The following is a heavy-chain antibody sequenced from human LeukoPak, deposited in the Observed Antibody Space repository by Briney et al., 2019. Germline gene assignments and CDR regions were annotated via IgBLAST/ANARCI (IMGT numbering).Heavy chain of an antibody. D-gene: IGHD6-19*01. Sequence: PSETLSLTCTVSGGSISSSSYYWGWIRQPPGTGLEWIGSIYYSGSTYYNPSLKSRVTISVDTSKNQFSLKLSSVTAADTAVYYCARDRERYSSGWYPIDYWGQGTLVTVSS. CDR1: GGSISSSSYY. CDR3: ARDRERYSSGWYPIDY. V-gene: IGHV4-39*07. J-gene: IGHJ4*02. CDR2: IYYSGST.